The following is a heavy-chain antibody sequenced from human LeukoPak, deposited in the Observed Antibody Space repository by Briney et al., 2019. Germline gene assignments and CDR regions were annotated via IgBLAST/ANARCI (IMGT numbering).Heavy chain of an antibody. V-gene: IGHV4-34*01. Sequence: PSETLSLTRAVYGGSFSGYYWSWIRQPPGKGLEWIGEINHSGSTNYNPSLKSRVTISVDTSKNQFSLKLSSVTAADTAVYYCARRRQAGYYDIFTVWGQGTLVTVSS. CDR1: GGSFSGYY. J-gene: IGHJ4*02. CDR3: ARRRQAGYYDIFTV. CDR2: INHSGST. D-gene: IGHD3-9*01.